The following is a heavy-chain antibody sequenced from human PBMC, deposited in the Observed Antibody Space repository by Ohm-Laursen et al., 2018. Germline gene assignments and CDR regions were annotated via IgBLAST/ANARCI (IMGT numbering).Heavy chain of an antibody. V-gene: IGHV1-2*02. Sequence: ASVEVSCKASGYTFTGYYMNWVRQAPGQGLEWMGWINPNSGGTKYAQKFQGRVTMTSDTSISTAYMELSSLRSDDTAVYYCARSFDTYYFDLWGQGTLVTVSS. CDR2: INPNSGGT. J-gene: IGHJ4*02. CDR3: ARSFDTYYFDL. CDR1: GYTFTGYY.